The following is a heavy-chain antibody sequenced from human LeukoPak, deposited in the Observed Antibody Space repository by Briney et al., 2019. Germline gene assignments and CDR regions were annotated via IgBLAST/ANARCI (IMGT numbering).Heavy chain of an antibody. V-gene: IGHV5-51*01. CDR1: GYSFTSYW. CDR2: IYPGDSDT. D-gene: IGHD3-10*01. J-gene: IGHJ3*02. CDR3: ARHRGSGWSNRDAFDI. Sequence: GESLKISCKGSGYSFTSYWIGWVRQMPGKGLEWMGIIYPGDSDTRYSPSFQGQVTISADKPISTAYLQWSSLKASDTAMYYCARHRGSGWSNRDAFDIWGQGTMVTVSS.